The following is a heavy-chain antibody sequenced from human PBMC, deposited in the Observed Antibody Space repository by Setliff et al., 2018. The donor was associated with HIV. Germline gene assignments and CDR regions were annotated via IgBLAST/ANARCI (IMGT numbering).Heavy chain of an antibody. J-gene: IGHJ4*02. D-gene: IGHD3-16*01. Sequence: SETLSLTCSVSGDSVSSGGFYWSWIRQRPDKGLEWIGHLFYSGTTYYSPSLKSRVIISRDRSKNQFSLKLSSVTAADTAVYYCARTPSRGGFDYWGQGTLVTVSS. V-gene: IGHV4-31*03. CDR2: LFYSGTT. CDR3: ARTPSRGGFDY. CDR1: GDSVSSGGFY.